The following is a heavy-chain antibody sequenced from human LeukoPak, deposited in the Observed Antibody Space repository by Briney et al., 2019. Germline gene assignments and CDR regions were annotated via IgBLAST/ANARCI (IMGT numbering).Heavy chain of an antibody. CDR1: GGSISSSSYY. CDR3: ARRRADYYYYYMDV. V-gene: IGHV4-39*01. CDR2: IYYSGST. D-gene: IGHD6-19*01. J-gene: IGHJ6*03. Sequence: PSETLSLTCTVSGGSISSSSYYWGWIRQPPGKGLEWIGSIYYSGSTYYNPPLKSRVTISVDTSKNQFSLKLSSVTAADTAVYYCARRRADYYYYYMDVWGKGTTVTVSS.